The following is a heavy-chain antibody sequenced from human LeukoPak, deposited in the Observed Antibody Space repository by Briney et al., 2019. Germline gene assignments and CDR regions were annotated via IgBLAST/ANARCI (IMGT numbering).Heavy chain of an antibody. J-gene: IGHJ4*02. CDR3: ARAVSGRFDY. Sequence: SETLSLTCTVSGGSLSDSYWSWLRQPPGEGLEWIGYIFYSGSTNYNPSLNSRVTISVDTSKNQFSLRLSSVTAADTAIYYCARAVSGRFDYWGQGTLVTVSS. CDR1: GGSLSDSY. V-gene: IGHV4-59*08. CDR2: IFYSGST. D-gene: IGHD6-19*01.